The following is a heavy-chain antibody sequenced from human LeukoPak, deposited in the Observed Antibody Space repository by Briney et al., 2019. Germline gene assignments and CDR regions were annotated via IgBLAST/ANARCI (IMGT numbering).Heavy chain of an antibody. CDR3: VKSRGIQHYNYHMAV. D-gene: IGHD3-10*01. Sequence: GGSLRLSCAASGFTFSSYAMSWVRQAPGKGLEWVSGLTGSGGNTYYADSVKGRFTISRDNSKNTLSLQMNSLRAEDAAVYYCVKSRGIQHYNYHMAVWGKGTTVTVSS. CDR1: GFTFSSYA. J-gene: IGHJ6*03. CDR2: LTGSGGNT. V-gene: IGHV3-23*01.